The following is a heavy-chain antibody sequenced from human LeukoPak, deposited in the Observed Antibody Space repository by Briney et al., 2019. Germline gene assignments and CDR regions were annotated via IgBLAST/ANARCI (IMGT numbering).Heavy chain of an antibody. V-gene: IGHV3-23*01. Sequence: PGGSLRLSCAASGFTFSSYVMSWVRQAPGKGLEWVSSISGSGSTTYYADTAKGRFTISRDNSKNTLYLQMNSLRGEDTALYYCAKTGGTYYGSDYWGQGTLVTVSS. CDR3: AKTGGTYYGSDY. CDR1: GFTFSSYV. CDR2: ISGSGSTT. J-gene: IGHJ4*02. D-gene: IGHD1-26*01.